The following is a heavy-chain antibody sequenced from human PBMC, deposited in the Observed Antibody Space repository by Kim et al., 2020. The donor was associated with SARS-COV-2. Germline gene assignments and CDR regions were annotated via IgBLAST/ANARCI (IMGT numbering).Heavy chain of an antibody. J-gene: IGHJ4*02. CDR1: GGSISSGGYY. V-gene: IGHV4-31*03. D-gene: IGHD3-10*01. Sequence: SETLSLTCTVSGGSISSGGYYWSWIRQHPGKGLEWIGYIYYSGSTYYNPSLKSRVTISVDTSKNQFSLKLSSVTAADTAVYYCASGTIKMGVVITMVRGSSDYWGQGTLVTVSS. CDR3: ASGTIKMGVVITMVRGSSDY. CDR2: IYYSGST.